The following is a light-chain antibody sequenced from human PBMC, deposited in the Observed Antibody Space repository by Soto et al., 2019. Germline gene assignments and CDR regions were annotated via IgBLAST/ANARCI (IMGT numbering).Light chain of an antibody. CDR3: SSYTSSISYV. V-gene: IGLV2-14*03. CDR2: DVS. J-gene: IGLJ1*01. Sequence: QSVLTQPASVSGSPGQSITISCTGTSSDVGGCNYVSWYQSHPGEAPKLIIYDVSNRPSGVSDRFSGSKSGNTASLTISGLQAEDEADYYCSSYTSSISYVFGTGTKVTVL. CDR1: SSDVGGCNY.